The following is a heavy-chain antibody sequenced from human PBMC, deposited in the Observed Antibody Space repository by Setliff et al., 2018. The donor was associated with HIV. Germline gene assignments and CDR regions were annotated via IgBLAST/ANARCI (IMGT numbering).Heavy chain of an antibody. Sequence: SETLSLTCTVSGASISSGGYYWNWIRQPPGKGLEWIGEINHSGTTNYSPSLKSRVAISVEMSKNQFSLKLSSVTPADTAIYYCARSTVGAGASFPWGRGILVTVS. V-gene: IGHV4-39*07. J-gene: IGHJ5*02. D-gene: IGHD1-26*01. CDR3: ARSTVGAGASFP. CDR1: GASISSGGYY. CDR2: INHSGTT.